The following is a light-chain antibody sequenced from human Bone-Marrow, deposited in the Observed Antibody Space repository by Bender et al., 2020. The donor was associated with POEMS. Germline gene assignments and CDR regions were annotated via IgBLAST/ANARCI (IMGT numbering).Light chain of an antibody. CDR2: ADD. Sequence: QPVLPQPPSASGTPGQRVTISSSGGSIARNPITWYQHLPGTAPRLVVYADDRRPSGVPNRFSASKSGSSASLAISGLQSEDAADYYCSTWDDRLNAWLFGGGTKLTVL. CDR1: SIARNP. CDR3: STWDDRLNAWL. J-gene: IGLJ3*02. V-gene: IGLV1-44*01.